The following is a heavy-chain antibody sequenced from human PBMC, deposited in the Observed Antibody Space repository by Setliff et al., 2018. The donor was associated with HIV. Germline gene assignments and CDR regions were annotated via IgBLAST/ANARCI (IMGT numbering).Heavy chain of an antibody. V-gene: IGHV1-69*13. CDR1: GGTFTSSA. J-gene: IGHJ4*02. Sequence: GASVKVSCKASGGTFTSSAISWVRQARGQGLEWMGAIIPHFDAPQDAQKFQGRVTITADQSTSTAYMELSGRKSEDTAVYYCASPRLDWSFSHFDYWGQGTPVTVSS. CDR3: ASPRLDWSFSHFDY. D-gene: IGHD3-9*01. CDR2: IIPHFDAP.